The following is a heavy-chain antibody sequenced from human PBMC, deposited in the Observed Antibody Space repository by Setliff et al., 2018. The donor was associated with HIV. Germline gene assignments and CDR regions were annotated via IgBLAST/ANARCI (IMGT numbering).Heavy chain of an antibody. Sequence: SETLSLTCIVSGGSISSGGYYWSWIRQPPGKGLEWIGHISYSGTTNYNPSLKSRVTISVDTSKKRFSLNIRSLTAADTAVYFCARGQFVSPGRPRHYMDVWGKGTSVTVSS. CDR1: GGSISSGGYY. V-gene: IGHV4-61*08. CDR2: ISYSGTT. CDR3: ARGQFVSPGRPRHYMDV. D-gene: IGHD6-6*01. J-gene: IGHJ6*03.